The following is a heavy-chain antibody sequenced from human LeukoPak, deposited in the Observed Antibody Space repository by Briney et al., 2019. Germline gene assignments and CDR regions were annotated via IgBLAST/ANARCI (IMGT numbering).Heavy chain of an antibody. J-gene: IGHJ6*02. V-gene: IGHV3-23*01. D-gene: IGHD6-6*01. CDR3: ARPKYSSSSYYYYGMDV. CDR2: ISGSGGST. Sequence: GGSLRLSCAASGFTFSSYAMSWVRQAPGKGLEWVSGISGSGGSTYYADSVKGRFTISRDNSKNTLYLQMNSLRAEDTAVYYCARPKYSSSSYYYYGMDVWGQGTTVTVSS. CDR1: GFTFSSYA.